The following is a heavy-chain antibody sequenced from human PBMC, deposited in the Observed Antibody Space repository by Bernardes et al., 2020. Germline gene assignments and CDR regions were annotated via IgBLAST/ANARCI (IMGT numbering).Heavy chain of an antibody. V-gene: IGHV3-21*01. J-gene: IGHJ4*02. CDR1: GFTFSRYS. CDR3: ARVYSGSYYYTDY. CDR2: ISSSSDYI. Sequence: GGSLRLSCAASGFTFSRYSMNWVRQAPGKGLEWVSSISSSSDYIYYADSVKGRFTISRDNAKNSLYLQMNSLRAEDTAVYYCARVYSGSYYYTDYWGQGTLVTVSS. D-gene: IGHD1-26*01.